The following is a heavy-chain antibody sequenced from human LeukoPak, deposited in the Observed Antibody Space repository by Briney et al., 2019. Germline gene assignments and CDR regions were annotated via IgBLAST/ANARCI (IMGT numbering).Heavy chain of an antibody. V-gene: IGHV3-23*01. CDR3: ARDGYSNYWYLNL. J-gene: IGHJ4*02. D-gene: IGHD6-13*01. Sequence: QPGGSLRLSCAASRFTFSSYAASWVRQAPGMRLEWVSTIGGSGGGIYYADSVKGRFTISRDNSKNTLDLQMNSLRADDTAVYYCARDGYSNYWYLNLWGQGTLVTVSS. CDR1: RFTFSSYA. CDR2: IGGSGGGI.